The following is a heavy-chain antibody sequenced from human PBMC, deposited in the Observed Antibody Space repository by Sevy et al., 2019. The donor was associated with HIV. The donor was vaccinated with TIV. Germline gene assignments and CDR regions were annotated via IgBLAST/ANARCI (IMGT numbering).Heavy chain of an antibody. CDR2: IYYGGST. CDR1: GGSISSGGYY. J-gene: IGHJ4*02. V-gene: IGHV4-31*03. Sequence: SETLSLTCTVSGGSISSGGYYWSWIRQHPGKGLEWIGYIYYGGSTYYNPSLKSRVTISVDTSKNQFSLKLSSVTAADTAVYCCARVGTYYYGSGSYYRENWGQGTLVTVSS. CDR3: ARVGTYYYGSGSYYREN. D-gene: IGHD3-10*01.